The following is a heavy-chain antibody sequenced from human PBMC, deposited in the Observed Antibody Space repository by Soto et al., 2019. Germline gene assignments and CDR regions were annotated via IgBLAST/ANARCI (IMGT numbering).Heavy chain of an antibody. D-gene: IGHD2-15*01. Sequence: QLVQSGAEVKKPGASVKVSCKASGYTFSSYGITWVRRAPGQGLEWMGWINTYNGNADYAQKFQGRVTMATDTSXXTAYMEVRSLRSDDTAVYYCARTIGVVVAGVGNDYWGQGTLVTVSS. CDR2: INTYNGNA. CDR3: ARTIGVVVAGVGNDY. V-gene: IGHV1-18*01. CDR1: GYTFSSYG. J-gene: IGHJ4*02.